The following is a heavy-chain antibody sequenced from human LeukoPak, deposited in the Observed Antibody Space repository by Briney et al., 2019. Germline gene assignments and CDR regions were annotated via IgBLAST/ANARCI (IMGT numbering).Heavy chain of an antibody. J-gene: IGHJ6*02. CDR2: INPNSGAT. CDR1: GYTFTGYY. D-gene: IGHD1-1*01. Sequence: ASVKVSCKASGYTFTGYYIHWVRQAPGQGLEWMGWINPNSGATNYAQNFQGRITLTRDTSITIAYMELSRLRSDDTAVYYCARRYLYYYYYGMDVWGQGTTVTVSS. CDR3: ARRYLYYYYYGMDV. V-gene: IGHV1-2*02.